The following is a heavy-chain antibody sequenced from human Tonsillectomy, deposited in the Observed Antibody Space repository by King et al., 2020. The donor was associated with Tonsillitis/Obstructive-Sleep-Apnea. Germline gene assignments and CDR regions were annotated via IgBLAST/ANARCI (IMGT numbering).Heavy chain of an antibody. CDR1: GFTFDDFG. CDR2: INWCGGST. Sequence: VQLVESGGGVVRPGGSLRLSCAASGFTFDDFGMNWVRQAPGKGLEWVSGINWCGGSTGYADYVTGRFTISRDNAKNSLFLQMNSLRAEDTALYYCAGNAYGDYTPEGSFDLWGRGTLVTVSS. CDR3: AGNAYGDYTPEGSFDL. D-gene: IGHD4-17*01. J-gene: IGHJ2*01. V-gene: IGHV3-20*04.